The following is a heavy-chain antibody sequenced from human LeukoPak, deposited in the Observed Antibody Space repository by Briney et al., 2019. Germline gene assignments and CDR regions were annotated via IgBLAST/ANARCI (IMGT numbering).Heavy chain of an antibody. V-gene: IGHV4-31*03. J-gene: IGHJ3*02. CDR2: IYYSGST. CDR3: ARGEALRAFDI. Sequence: SSETLSLTCTVSGGSISSGGYYWSWIRQHPGKGLEWIGYIYYSGSTYYNPSLKSRVTISVDTSKNQFSLKLSSVTAADTAVYYCARGEALRAFDIWGQGTMVTVSP. CDR1: GGSISSGGYY.